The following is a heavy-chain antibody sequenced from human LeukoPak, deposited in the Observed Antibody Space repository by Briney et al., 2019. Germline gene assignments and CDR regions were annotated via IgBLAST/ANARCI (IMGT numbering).Heavy chain of an antibody. Sequence: SETLSLTCTVSGGSVSSDSYFWTWIRQPPGKGLEWIGYIYYSGSTNYNPSLKSRVTISLDTSKSQISLKLSSVTAADTAVYYCARGQKRLQDYWGQGTLVTVSS. V-gene: IGHV4-61*01. J-gene: IGHJ4*02. CDR1: GGSVSSDSYF. CDR2: IYYSGST. CDR3: ARGQKRLQDY.